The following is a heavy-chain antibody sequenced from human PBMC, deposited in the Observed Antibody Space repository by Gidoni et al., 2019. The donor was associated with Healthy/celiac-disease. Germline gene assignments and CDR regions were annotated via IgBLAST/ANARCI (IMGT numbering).Heavy chain of an antibody. J-gene: IGHJ6*02. CDR2: IYYSGST. CDR3: ARHSYSNYVQYYYYGMDV. D-gene: IGHD4-4*01. CDR1: GGSISSSSYY. Sequence: QLQLQESGPGLVKPSETLSRTCTVSGGSISSSSYYWGWIRQPPGKGLEWIGSIYYSGSTYYNPSLKSRVTISVDTSKNQFSLKLSSVTAADTAVYYCARHSYSNYVQYYYYGMDVWGQGTTVTVSS. V-gene: IGHV4-39*01.